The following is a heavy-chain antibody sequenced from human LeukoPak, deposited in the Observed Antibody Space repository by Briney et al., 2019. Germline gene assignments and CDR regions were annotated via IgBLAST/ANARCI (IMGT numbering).Heavy chain of an antibody. V-gene: IGHV4-59*01. Sequence: SETLSLTCTVSGGSISSYYWSWIRQPPGKGLEWTGYIYYSGSTNYNPSLKSRVTISVDTSKNQFSLKLSSVTAADTAVYYCASYYYDSSGTDAFDIWGQGTMVTVSS. CDR1: GGSISSYY. CDR3: ASYYYDSSGTDAFDI. J-gene: IGHJ3*02. D-gene: IGHD3-22*01. CDR2: IYYSGST.